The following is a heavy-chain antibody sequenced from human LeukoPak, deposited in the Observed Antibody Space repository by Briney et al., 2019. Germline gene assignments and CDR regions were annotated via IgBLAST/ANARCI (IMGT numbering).Heavy chain of an antibody. D-gene: IGHD5-24*01. J-gene: IGHJ4*02. Sequence: ASVKVSCKVSGYTLTELSMHWVRQAPGKGLEWMGGFDPEDGETIYAQKFQGRVTMTEDTSTDTAYMELSSLRSEDTAVYYCARTPRNGYIEGYWGQGTLVTVSS. CDR2: FDPEDGET. CDR1: GYTLTELS. CDR3: ARTPRNGYIEGY. V-gene: IGHV1-24*01.